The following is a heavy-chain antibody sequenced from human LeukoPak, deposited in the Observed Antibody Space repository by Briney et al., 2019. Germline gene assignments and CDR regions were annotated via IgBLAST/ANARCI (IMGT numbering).Heavy chain of an antibody. CDR1: GYTFTSYG. J-gene: IGHJ4*02. CDR2: ISAYNGNT. V-gene: IGHV1-18*01. CDR3: ARLGGYCSSTSCYPEYYFDY. Sequence: ASVKVSCTASGYTFTSYGISWVRQAPGQGLEWMGWISAYNGNTNYAQKLQGRVTMTTDTSTSTAYMELRSLRSDDTAVYYCARLGGYCSSTSCYPEYYFDYWGQGTLVTVSS. D-gene: IGHD2-2*01.